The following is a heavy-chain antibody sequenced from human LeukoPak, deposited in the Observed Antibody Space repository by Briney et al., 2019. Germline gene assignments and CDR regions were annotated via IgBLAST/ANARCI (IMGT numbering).Heavy chain of an antibody. V-gene: IGHV3-23*01. Sequence: PGGSLRLSCTASGFTFSNYAMSWVRQAPGKGLEWVSSISPSADSTHYADSVKGRFTISRDNAKNTFCLQMNSLRAEDTAVYYCSKFDGVLLWGQGARVIVSA. CDR2: ISPSADST. CDR1: GFTFSNYA. D-gene: IGHD4-17*01. J-gene: IGHJ4*02. CDR3: SKFDGVLL.